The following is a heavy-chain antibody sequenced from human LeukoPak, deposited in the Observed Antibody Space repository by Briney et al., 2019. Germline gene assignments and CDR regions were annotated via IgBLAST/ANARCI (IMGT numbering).Heavy chain of an antibody. V-gene: IGHV3-23*01. D-gene: IGHD6-19*01. CDR3: AKRISEQWLVDY. CDR2: ISGSGGST. Sequence: SGGSLRLSCAASGFTFSSYAMSWVRQAPGKGLEWVSAISGSGGSTYYADSVKGRFTISRDNSKNTLYLQMNSLRAEDTAVYYCAKRISEQWLVDYWGQGTLVTVSS. CDR1: GFTFSSYA. J-gene: IGHJ4*02.